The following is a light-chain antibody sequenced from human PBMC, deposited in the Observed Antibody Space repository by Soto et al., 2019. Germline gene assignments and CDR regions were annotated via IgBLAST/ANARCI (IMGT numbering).Light chain of an antibody. CDR2: RDG. V-gene: IGLV3-9*01. Sequence: SYELTQPLSVSVALGQTVRITCQRNNIGNKNVHWYQQKPGQAPVLVIYRDGNRPSGIPERFSGSNSGNTATLTISRAQAGDEADYYCHVWDSSTVVFGGGTKVTVL. CDR1: NIGNKN. J-gene: IGLJ2*01. CDR3: HVWDSSTVV.